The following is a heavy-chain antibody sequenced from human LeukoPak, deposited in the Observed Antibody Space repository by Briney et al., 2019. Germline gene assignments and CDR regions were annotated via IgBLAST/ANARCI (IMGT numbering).Heavy chain of an antibody. D-gene: IGHD2-15*01. Sequence: PSETLSLTCTASGGSISSGDYYWSWIRQHPGKGLEWIGYIYYSGSTYYNASLKSRVSISVDTSKNQFSLNLNSVTAADTAVYYCASGRELTATLPYWGQGTLVTVSS. V-gene: IGHV4-31*03. J-gene: IGHJ4*02. CDR1: GGSISSGDYY. CDR2: IYYSGST. CDR3: ASGRELTATLPY.